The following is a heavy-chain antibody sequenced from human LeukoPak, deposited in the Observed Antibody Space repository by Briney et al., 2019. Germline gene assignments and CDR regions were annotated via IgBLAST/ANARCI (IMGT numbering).Heavy chain of an antibody. V-gene: IGHV1-69*13. Sequence: SVKASCKASGGTFSSYAISWVRQAPGQGLEWMGGIIPIFGTANYAQKFQGRVTITADESTSTAYMELSSLRAEDTAVYYCAKDFNWNDVSYYYYGMDVWGQGTTVTVSS. J-gene: IGHJ6*02. CDR2: IIPIFGTA. CDR1: GGTFSSYA. D-gene: IGHD1-1*01. CDR3: AKDFNWNDVSYYYYGMDV.